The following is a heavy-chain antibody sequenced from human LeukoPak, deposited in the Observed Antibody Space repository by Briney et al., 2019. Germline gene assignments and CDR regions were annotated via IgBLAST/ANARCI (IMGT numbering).Heavy chain of an antibody. Sequence: GGSLRLSCAASGLTFSSHWMHWVRQAPGKGLVWVSRITNDGSSTTYADSVKGRFIISRDNAKNSLYLQMNSLRAEDTAVYYCARDVMTTVTRSYGMDVWGQGTTVTVSS. CDR3: ARDVMTTVTRSYGMDV. V-gene: IGHV3-74*01. J-gene: IGHJ6*02. CDR2: ITNDGSST. CDR1: GLTFSSHW. D-gene: IGHD4-11*01.